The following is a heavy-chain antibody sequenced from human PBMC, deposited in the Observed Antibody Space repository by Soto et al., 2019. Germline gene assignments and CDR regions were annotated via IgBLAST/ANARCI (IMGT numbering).Heavy chain of an antibody. CDR1: GFTFSRYS. J-gene: IGHJ3*02. D-gene: IGHD2-15*01. CDR2: ISSSSSTI. Sequence: GGSLRLSCAASGFTFSRYSMNWVRQAQGKGLERVSYISSSSSTIYYADSVKGRFTISRDNAKNSLYLQMNSLRDEDTAVYYCARWDILVVVAATPPPDDAFDILGQGTMVTVS. V-gene: IGHV3-48*02. CDR3: ARWDILVVVAATPPPDDAFDI.